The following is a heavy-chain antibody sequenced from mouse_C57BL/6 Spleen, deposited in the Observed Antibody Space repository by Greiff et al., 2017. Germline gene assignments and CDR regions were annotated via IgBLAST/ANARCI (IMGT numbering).Heavy chain of an antibody. D-gene: IGHD2-4*01. CDR3: ARSCLYDYDPCWYFDV. J-gene: IGHJ1*03. V-gene: IGHV1-22*01. Sequence: VQLQQSGPELVKPGASVKMSCKASGYTFTDYNMHWVKQSHGKSLEWIGYINPNNGGTSYNQKFKGKATLTVNKSSSTAYMELRSLTSEDSAVYYCARSCLYDYDPCWYFDVWGTGTTVTVAS. CDR1: GYTFTDYN. CDR2: INPNNGGT.